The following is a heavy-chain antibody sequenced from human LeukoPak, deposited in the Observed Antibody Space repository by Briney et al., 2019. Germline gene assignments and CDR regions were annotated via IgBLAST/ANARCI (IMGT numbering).Heavy chain of an antibody. Sequence: GGSLRLSCAASGFTFSSYAMSWVRQAPGKGLEWVSVITGSGSSTYYADSVKGRFTISRDNSKNTLYLQMNSLRAEDTAVYYCAKDTWANIAVAGTPDYWGQGTLVTVSS. V-gene: IGHV3-23*01. J-gene: IGHJ4*02. CDR1: GFTFSSYA. CDR2: ITGSGSST. D-gene: IGHD6-19*01. CDR3: AKDTWANIAVAGTPDY.